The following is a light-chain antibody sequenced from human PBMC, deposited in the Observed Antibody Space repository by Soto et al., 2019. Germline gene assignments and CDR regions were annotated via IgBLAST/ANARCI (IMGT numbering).Light chain of an antibody. CDR1: QSVRTF. CDR3: QQRSNWPPALS. Sequence: EIVLTQSPATLSLSPGESATLSCKASQSVRTFLAWYQQKPGQTPRLLIYDASKRATGIPARFSGSGSGTDFTRTISSLEPEEVAVYYCQQRSNWPPALSFGGGTKVES. V-gene: IGKV3-11*01. CDR2: DAS. J-gene: IGKJ4*01.